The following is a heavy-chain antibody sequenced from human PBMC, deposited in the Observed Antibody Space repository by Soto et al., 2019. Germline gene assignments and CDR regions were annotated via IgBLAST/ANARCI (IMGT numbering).Heavy chain of an antibody. CDR2: ISGSGGST. CDR3: AKAHSSGYTKDGFDI. J-gene: IGHJ3*02. V-gene: IGHV3-23*01. Sequence: GGSLRLSCAASGFTFSSYAMSWVRQAPGKGLEWVSAISGSGGSTYYADSVKGRFTISRDNSKNTLYLQVNSLRAEDTAVYYCAKAHSSGYTKDGFDIWGQGTMVTVSS. CDR1: GFTFSSYA. D-gene: IGHD3-22*01.